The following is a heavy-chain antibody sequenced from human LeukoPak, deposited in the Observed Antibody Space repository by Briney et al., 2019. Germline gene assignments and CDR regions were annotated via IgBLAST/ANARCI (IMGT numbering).Heavy chain of an antibody. Sequence: SETLSLTCAVYGGSFSGYYWSRIRQPPGKGLEWIGEINHSGSTNYNPSLKSRVTISVDTSKNQFSLKLSSVTAADTAVYYCARGQRVRGVIDYFDYWGQGTLVTVSS. CDR2: INHSGST. CDR1: GGSFSGYY. CDR3: ARGQRVRGVIDYFDY. J-gene: IGHJ4*02. V-gene: IGHV4-34*01. D-gene: IGHD3-10*01.